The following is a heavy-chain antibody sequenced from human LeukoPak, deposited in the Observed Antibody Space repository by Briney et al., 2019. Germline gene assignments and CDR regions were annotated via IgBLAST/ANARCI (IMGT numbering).Heavy chain of an antibody. J-gene: IGHJ4*02. CDR3: ARDSPRTGGGGSHFDY. CDR1: GFTFSRYW. CDR2: ICSGGST. D-gene: IGHD1-1*01. V-gene: IGHV3-66*01. Sequence: GGSLRLSCAASGFTFSRYWMSWVRQAPGKGLKWVSVICSGGSTNYADSVKGRFTISRDNSKNTLYLQMNSLRAEDTAVYYCARDSPRTGGGGSHFDYWGQGTLVTVSS.